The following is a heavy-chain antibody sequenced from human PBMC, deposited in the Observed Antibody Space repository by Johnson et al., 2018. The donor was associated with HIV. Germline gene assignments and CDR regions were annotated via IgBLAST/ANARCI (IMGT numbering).Heavy chain of an antibody. D-gene: IGHD3-22*01. V-gene: IGHV3-73*01. CDR3: TSTPPYYYDSGGYMGDAFDI. CDR2: IRSKANSYAT. CDR1: GFTFDDYG. J-gene: IGHJ3*02. Sequence: VLLLESGGGVVLPGESLRLSCAASGFTFDDYGMSWVRQASGKGLEWVGRIRSKANSYATAYAASVKGRFTISRDDSKNTAYLQMNSLKTEDTAVYYCTSTPPYYYDSGGYMGDAFDIWGQGTMVTVSS.